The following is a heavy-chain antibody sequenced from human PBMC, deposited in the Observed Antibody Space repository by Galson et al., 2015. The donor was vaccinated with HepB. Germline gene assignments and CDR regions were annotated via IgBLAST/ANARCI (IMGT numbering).Heavy chain of an antibody. CDR1: GYTFTSYY. D-gene: IGHD2-2*01. CDR3: ARGIKYCSSTSCSGFDY. V-gene: IGHV1-46*01. J-gene: IGHJ4*02. CDR2: INPSGGST. Sequence: SVKVSCKASGYTFTSYYMHWVRQAPGQGLEWMGIINPSGGSTSYAQKFQGRVTMTRDTSTSTVYMELSSLRSEDTAVYYCARGIKYCSSTSCSGFDYWGQGTLVTVSS.